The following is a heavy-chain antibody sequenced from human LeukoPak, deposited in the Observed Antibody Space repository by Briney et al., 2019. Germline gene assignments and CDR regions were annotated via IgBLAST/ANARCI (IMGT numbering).Heavy chain of an antibody. CDR2: IKQDGSEK. J-gene: IGHJ4*02. V-gene: IGHV3-7*01. CDR1: GFTFSSYW. Sequence: GGSLRLSCAASGFTFSSYWMSWVRQAPGKGLEWVANIKQDGSEKYYVDSVKGRFTISRDNAKNSLYLQMNSLRAEDTAVYYCAREDERGQWLVGDDFDYWGQGNLVIVSS. D-gene: IGHD6-19*01. CDR3: AREDERGQWLVGDDFDY.